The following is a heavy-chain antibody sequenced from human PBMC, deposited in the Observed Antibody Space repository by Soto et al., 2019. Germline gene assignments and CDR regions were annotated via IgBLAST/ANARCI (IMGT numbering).Heavy chain of an antibody. V-gene: IGHV3-53*05. CDR1: GFTVSSNY. J-gene: IGHJ6*02. CDR3: AMGIGAYYYGMDV. Sequence: GGSLRLSCAASGFTVSSNYMTWVRQAPGKGLEWVSVIYSDGTTYYADSVKGRFTISRDNSKNTLYLQMNSLRAEDTAVYYCAMGIGAYYYGMDVWGQGTTVTVSS. D-gene: IGHD7-27*01. CDR2: IYSDGTT.